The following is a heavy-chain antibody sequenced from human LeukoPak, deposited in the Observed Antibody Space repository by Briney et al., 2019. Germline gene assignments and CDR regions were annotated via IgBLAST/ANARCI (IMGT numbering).Heavy chain of an antibody. V-gene: IGHV3-74*01. CDR3: ARGYCSSTSCYSFDY. CDR2: INSDGSST. J-gene: IGHJ4*02. D-gene: IGHD2-2*02. CDR1: GFTFSSYW. Sequence: PGGSLRLSCAASGFTFSSYWMHWVRQAPGKGLVWVSRINSDGSSTSYADSVKGRFTISRDNAKNTLYLQMNRLRAEDTAVYYCARGYCSSTSCYSFDYWGQGTLVTVSS.